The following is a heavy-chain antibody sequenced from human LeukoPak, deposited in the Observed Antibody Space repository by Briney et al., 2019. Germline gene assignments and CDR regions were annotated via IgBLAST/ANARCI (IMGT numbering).Heavy chain of an antibody. Sequence: GGSLRLSCAASGLTVSSNYMSWVRQAPGKGLEWVSVIYSGGSTYYADSVKGRFTISRDNSKNTLYLQMNSLRAEDTAVYYCARLTYGYNSGLDYWGQGTLVTVSS. CDR2: IYSGGST. CDR3: ARLTYGYNSGLDY. CDR1: GLTVSSNY. V-gene: IGHV3-66*02. D-gene: IGHD5-24*01. J-gene: IGHJ4*02.